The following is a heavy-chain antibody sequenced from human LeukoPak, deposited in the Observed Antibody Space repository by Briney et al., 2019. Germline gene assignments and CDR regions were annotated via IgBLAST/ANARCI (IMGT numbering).Heavy chain of an antibody. CDR3: ARGGDIVVVPAADGTPETGLRQDFNWFDP. J-gene: IGHJ5*02. CDR2: INHSGST. D-gene: IGHD2-2*01. CDR1: GGSFSGYS. Sequence: PSETLSLTCAVYGGSFSGYSWSWIRQPPGKGLEWIGEINHSGSTNYNPSLKSRVTISVDTSKNQFSLKLSSVTAADTAVYYCARGGDIVVVPAADGTPETGLRQDFNWFDPWGQGTLVTVSS. V-gene: IGHV4-34*01.